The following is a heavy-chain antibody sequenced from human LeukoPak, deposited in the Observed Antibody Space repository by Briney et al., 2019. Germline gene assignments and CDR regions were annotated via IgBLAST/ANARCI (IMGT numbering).Heavy chain of an antibody. J-gene: IGHJ4*02. D-gene: IGHD3-3*01. Sequence: PGRSLRLSCAASGFTFSSYGMHWVRQAPGKGLEWVAVIWYDGSNKYYADSVKGRFTISRDNSKNTLYLQMNSLRAEDTAVYYCARDPYISPYYDFWSGYPDYWGQGTLVTVSS. V-gene: IGHV3-33*01. CDR2: IWYDGSNK. CDR1: GFTFSSYG. CDR3: ARDPYISPYYDFWSGYPDY.